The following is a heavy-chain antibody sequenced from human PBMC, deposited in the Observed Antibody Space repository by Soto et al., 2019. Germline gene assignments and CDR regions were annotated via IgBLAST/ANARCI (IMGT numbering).Heavy chain of an antibody. V-gene: IGHV3-30-3*01. Sequence: PGGSLRLSCAASGFTFSSYAMHWVRQAPGKGLEWVAVISYDGSNKYYADSVKGRFTISRDNSKNTLYLQMNSLRAEDTAVYYCATEGGRYCSSTSCYKDPGWFDPWGQGTLVTVYS. CDR3: ATEGGRYCSSTSCYKDPGWFDP. J-gene: IGHJ5*02. CDR1: GFTFSSYA. D-gene: IGHD2-2*02. CDR2: ISYDGSNK.